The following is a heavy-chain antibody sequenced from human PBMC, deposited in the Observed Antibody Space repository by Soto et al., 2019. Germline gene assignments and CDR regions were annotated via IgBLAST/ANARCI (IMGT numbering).Heavy chain of an antibody. D-gene: IGHD3-3*02. CDR2: ISYTGSP. V-gene: IGHV4-59*01. CDR1: GGSINSYY. CDR3: ARDRLASTGWPEA. J-gene: IGHJ5*02. Sequence: QVQLQESGPGLVKPSETLSLTCTVSGGSINSYYWSWIRQPPGKGLEWIGYISYTGSPNYNPSLNRRVTMSVDTSKNQFSLRLTSVTAADTAVYYCARDRLASTGWPEAWGQGTLVTVSS.